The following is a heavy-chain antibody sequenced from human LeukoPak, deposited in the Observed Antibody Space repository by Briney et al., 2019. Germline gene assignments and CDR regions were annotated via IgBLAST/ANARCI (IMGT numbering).Heavy chain of an antibody. CDR1: GGSISSYY. CDR3: ARVDIAVAGNWFDP. Sequence: IPSETLSLTCTVSGGSISSYYWSWIRQPPGKGLEWIGYIYYSGSTNYNPSHKSRVTISVDTSKNQFSLKLSSVTAADTAVYYCARVDIAVAGNWFDPWGQGTLVTVSS. CDR2: IYYSGST. J-gene: IGHJ5*02. D-gene: IGHD6-19*01. V-gene: IGHV4-59*01.